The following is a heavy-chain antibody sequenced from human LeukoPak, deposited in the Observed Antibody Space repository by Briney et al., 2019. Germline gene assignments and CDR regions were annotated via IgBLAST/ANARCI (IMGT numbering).Heavy chain of an antibody. J-gene: IGHJ4*02. Sequence: GASVKVSCKASGGTFSSYAISWVRQAPGQGLEWMGRIIPILGIANYAQKFQGRVTITADKSTSTAYMELSSLRSEDTAVYYCARAHGGGDGPPGFHYWAQGTLDPVSS. D-gene: IGHD2-21*02. CDR3: ARAHGGGDGPPGFHY. CDR1: GGTFSSYA. CDR2: IIPILGIA. V-gene: IGHV1-69*04.